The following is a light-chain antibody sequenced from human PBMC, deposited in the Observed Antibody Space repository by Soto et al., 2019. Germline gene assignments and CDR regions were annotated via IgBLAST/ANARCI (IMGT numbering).Light chain of an antibody. Sequence: EIVLAQSPGTLSLSPGERATLSCRASQSVGSAYVGWYQQKPGQAPRLLIFGASRGATGIPDRFSGSGSGAGFTLTISRLEPEDFAVYYCQQYGNSPQTFGQGTKVDIK. CDR3: QQYGNSPQT. CDR1: QSVGSAY. CDR2: GAS. V-gene: IGKV3-20*01. J-gene: IGKJ1*01.